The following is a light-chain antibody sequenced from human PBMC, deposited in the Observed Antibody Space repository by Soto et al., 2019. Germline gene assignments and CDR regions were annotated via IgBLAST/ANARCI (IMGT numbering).Light chain of an antibody. CDR1: SSNVGGNP. CDR3: ASWDDSLHGTV. Sequence: QSVLTQPPSASGTPGQRVTISCSGSSSNVGGNPVNWYQHVPTTAPKLLIYTNTQRPSGVPDRFSGSKSGTSASLAISGLQSEDEDDYYCASWDDSLHGTVFGTGTKVNVL. V-gene: IGLV1-44*01. J-gene: IGLJ1*01. CDR2: TNT.